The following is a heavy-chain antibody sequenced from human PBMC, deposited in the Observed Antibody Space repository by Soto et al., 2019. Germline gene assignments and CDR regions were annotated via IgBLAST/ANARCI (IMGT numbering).Heavy chain of an antibody. CDR1: GFMFDNYA. CDR2: ISGSGHAT. J-gene: IGHJ4*02. CDR3: ARGRYFDASGGSANY. D-gene: IGHD5-12*01. V-gene: IGHV3-23*01. Sequence: EMRLLESGGGSVSPGASARLSCLTSGFMFDNYAMSWVRQSPARGLEWVAAISGSGHATYYTQSVRGRFTISRDKSKKAVFLQMNNLRTEDTAIYYCARGRYFDASGGSANYWGLGTLVTVSP.